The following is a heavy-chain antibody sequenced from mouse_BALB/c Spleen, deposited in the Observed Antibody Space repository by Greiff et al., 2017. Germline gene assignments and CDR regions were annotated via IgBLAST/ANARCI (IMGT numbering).Heavy chain of an antibody. Sequence: DVHLVESGGGLVKPGGSLKLSCAASGFTFSDYYMYWVRPTPEKRLEWVATISDGGSYTYYPDSVKGRFTISRDNAKNNLYLQMSSLKSEDTAMYYCARGGYDGYSYYAMDYWGQGTSVTVSS. V-gene: IGHV5-4*02. J-gene: IGHJ4*01. CDR1: GFTFSDYY. CDR3: ARGGYDGYSYYAMDY. CDR2: ISDGGSYT. D-gene: IGHD2-3*01.